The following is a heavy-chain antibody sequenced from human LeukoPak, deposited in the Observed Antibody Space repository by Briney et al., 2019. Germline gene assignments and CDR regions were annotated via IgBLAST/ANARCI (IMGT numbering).Heavy chain of an antibody. CDR1: GGSISGSSRSSYY. Sequence: SETLSLTCTVSGGSISGSSRSSYYWGWIRQPPGKGLEWIGSIYHSGSTYYNPSLKSRVTISVDTSKNQFSLKLSSVTAADTAVYYCARAGGGGFGELFWGQGTLVTVSS. V-gene: IGHV4-39*07. J-gene: IGHJ4*02. CDR2: IYHSGST. D-gene: IGHD3-10*01. CDR3: ARAGGGGFGELF.